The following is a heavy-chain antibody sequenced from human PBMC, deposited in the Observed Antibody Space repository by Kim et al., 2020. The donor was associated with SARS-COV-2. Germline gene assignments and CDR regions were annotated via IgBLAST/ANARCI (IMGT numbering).Heavy chain of an antibody. Sequence: GGSLRLSCAASGFTFSSYEMNWVRQAPGKGLEWVSYISSSGSTIYYADSVKGRFTISRDNAKNSLYLQMNSLRAEDTAVYYCARAFVTIFGVVIFTRGGFDPCGQGTLVTVSS. J-gene: IGHJ5*02. CDR3: ARAFVTIFGVVIFTRGGFDP. V-gene: IGHV3-48*03. D-gene: IGHD3-3*01. CDR2: ISSSGSTI. CDR1: GFTFSSYE.